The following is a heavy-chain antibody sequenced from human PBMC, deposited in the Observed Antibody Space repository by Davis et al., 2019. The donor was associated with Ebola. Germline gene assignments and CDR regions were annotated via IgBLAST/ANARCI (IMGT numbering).Heavy chain of an antibody. Sequence: ASVKVSCKASGYTFTGYYMHWVRQAPGQGLEWMGWINPNSGGTNYAQKFQGRVTMTRDTSISTAYMELSRLRSDDTAVYYCARDCYERGLGAGLPPIYYMDVWGKGTTVTVSS. D-gene: IGHD1-26*01. CDR1: GYTFTGYY. CDR2: INPNSGGT. CDR3: ARDCYERGLGAGLPPIYYMDV. V-gene: IGHV1-2*02. J-gene: IGHJ6*03.